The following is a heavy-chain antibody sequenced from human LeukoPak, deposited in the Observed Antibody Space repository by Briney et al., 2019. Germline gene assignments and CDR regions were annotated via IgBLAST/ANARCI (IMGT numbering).Heavy chain of an antibody. V-gene: IGHV4-34*01. CDR2: INHSGSA. CDR3: ARGQGTVTTH. CDR1: GGSFSGYY. D-gene: IGHD4-17*01. Sequence: PSEALSLTCAVSGGSFSGYYWTWIRQPPGKGLEWIGEINHSGSANYNPSLKSRVTISLDTSKNQFSLKLSSVTAADTAVYYCARGQGTVTTHWGQGTLVTVSS. J-gene: IGHJ4*02.